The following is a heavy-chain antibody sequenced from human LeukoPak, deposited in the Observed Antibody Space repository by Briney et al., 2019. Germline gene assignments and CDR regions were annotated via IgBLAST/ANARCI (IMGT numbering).Heavy chain of an antibody. CDR2: INPNSGGT. D-gene: IGHD5-12*01. CDR3: ARDQTLLNIVATSLETFDI. CDR1: GDTFTGHY. V-gene: IGHV1-2*02. J-gene: IGHJ3*02. Sequence: GASVKVSCKASGDTFTGHYMHWVRQAPGQGLEWMGWINPNSGGTNYAQKFQGRVTMTTDTSTSTAYMELRSLRSDDTAVYYCARDQTLLNIVATSLETFDIWGQGTMVTVSS.